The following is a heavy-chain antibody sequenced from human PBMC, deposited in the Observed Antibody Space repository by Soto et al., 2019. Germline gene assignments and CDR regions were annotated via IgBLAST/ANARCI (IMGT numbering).Heavy chain of an antibody. V-gene: IGHV4-4*02. J-gene: IGHJ4*02. Sequence: QVQLQESGPGLVKPSETLSLTCTVSSDSIAGENWWSWVRQPPGLGLEWIGEVFHTGGTNYNPSLKSRVTMEVDNSKNQFSLNLISATAADTAVYYCARVFSSGSGWMYYFDFWGQGTLVSVSS. D-gene: IGHD6-19*01. CDR1: SDSIAGENW. CDR2: VFHTGGT. CDR3: ARVFSSGSGWMYYFDF.